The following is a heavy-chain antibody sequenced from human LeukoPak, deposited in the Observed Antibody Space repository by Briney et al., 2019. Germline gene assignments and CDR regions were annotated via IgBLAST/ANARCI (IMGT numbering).Heavy chain of an antibody. V-gene: IGHV3-23*01. CDR2: ISNGNT. CDR3: VREAGYCASVCLKSNWFDP. Sequence: GGSLRLSCAASGFPFSNHAMSWVRQPPGKGLEWVSAISNGNTFYADSVRGRFTISRDDSKNMVYLQMNSLRDEDTALYYCVREAGYCASVCLKSNWFDPWGQGTLVTVSS. D-gene: IGHD2-21*02. J-gene: IGHJ5*02. CDR1: GFPFSNHA.